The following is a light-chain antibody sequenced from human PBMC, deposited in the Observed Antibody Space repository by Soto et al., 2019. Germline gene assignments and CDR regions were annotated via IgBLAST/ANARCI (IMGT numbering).Light chain of an antibody. V-gene: IGKV1-39*01. Sequence: IQMTQSPSSLSTSVGDRVNITCRASQYINNYLNWYQQKPVKAPKLLIFAAYNLQSGVPSRFSGSGSGTDFTLTISSLQPEDFATYYCQQSYSTPPYTFGQGTKLDMK. CDR1: QYINNY. CDR2: AAY. CDR3: QQSYSTPPYT. J-gene: IGKJ2*01.